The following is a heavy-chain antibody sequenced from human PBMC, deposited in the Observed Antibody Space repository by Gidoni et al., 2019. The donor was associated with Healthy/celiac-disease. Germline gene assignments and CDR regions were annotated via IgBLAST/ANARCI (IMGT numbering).Heavy chain of an antibody. CDR2: ISYDGSNK. Sequence: QVQLVASGGGVVQPGRSLRLSCAASGFTFSSYGMHWVRQAPGKGLEWVAVISYDGSNKYYADSVKGRFTISRDNSKNTLYLQMNSLRAEDTAVYYCAKDLYSSSSVLGIWGQGTMVTVSS. V-gene: IGHV3-30*18. CDR3: AKDLYSSSSVLGI. D-gene: IGHD6-6*01. CDR1: GFTFSSYG. J-gene: IGHJ3*02.